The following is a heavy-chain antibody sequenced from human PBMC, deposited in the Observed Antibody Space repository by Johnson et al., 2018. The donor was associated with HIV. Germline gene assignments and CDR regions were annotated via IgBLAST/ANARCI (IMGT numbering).Heavy chain of an antibody. V-gene: IGHV3-30*19. CDR3: ARDSLGAIPDYAFDI. CDR2: MWYDGSNK. D-gene: IGHD2-2*02. J-gene: IGHJ3*02. CDR1: GFTFSSYG. Sequence: VQLVESGGGVVQPGRSLRLSCAASGFTFSSYGMHWVRQAPGKGLEWVAGMWYDGSNKYYADSVKVTFTISRDNSKNTLYLQMNSLRAEDTAVYYCARDSLGAIPDYAFDIWGQGTMVTVSS.